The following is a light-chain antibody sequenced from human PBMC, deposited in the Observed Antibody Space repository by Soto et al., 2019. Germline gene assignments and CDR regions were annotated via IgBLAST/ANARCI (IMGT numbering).Light chain of an antibody. CDR3: QQRSHWPFT. V-gene: IGKV3-11*01. CDR2: AAS. J-gene: IGKJ3*01. CDR1: QSVSGY. Sequence: EIVLTQSPATLSLSPGETATLSCRASQSVSGYLAWYQQKPGQAPRLLIYAASNRATGIPARFSGSGSRTDFILTISSLEPEDFAVYYCQQRSHWPFTFGPGTKVDIK.